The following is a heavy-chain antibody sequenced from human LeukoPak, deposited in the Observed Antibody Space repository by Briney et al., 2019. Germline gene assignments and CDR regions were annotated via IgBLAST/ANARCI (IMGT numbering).Heavy chain of an antibody. CDR3: ARGIETAMVTVWFDP. Sequence: PSETLSLTCTVSGGSISSSSYYWGWIRQPPGKGLEWIGSIYYSGSTYYNPSLKSRVTISVDTSKNQFSLKLSSVTAADTAVYYCARGIETAMVTVWFDPWGQGTLVTVSS. J-gene: IGHJ5*02. D-gene: IGHD5-18*01. CDR2: IYYSGST. CDR1: GGSISSSSYY. V-gene: IGHV4-39*07.